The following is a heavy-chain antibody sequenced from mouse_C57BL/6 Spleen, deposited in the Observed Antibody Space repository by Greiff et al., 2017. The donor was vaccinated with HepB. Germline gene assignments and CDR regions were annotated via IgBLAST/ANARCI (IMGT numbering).Heavy chain of an antibody. J-gene: IGHJ3*01. CDR2: IYPSSGNT. D-gene: IGHD3-2*02. V-gene: IGHV1-81*01. CDR3: ARETAQATRFAY. Sequence: QVQLQQSGAELARPGASVKLSCKASGYTFTSYGISWVKQRTGQGLEWIGEIYPSSGNTYYNEKFKGKATLTADKSSSTAYMELRSLTSEDSAVYFCARETAQATRFAYWGQGTLVTVSA. CDR1: GYTFTSYG.